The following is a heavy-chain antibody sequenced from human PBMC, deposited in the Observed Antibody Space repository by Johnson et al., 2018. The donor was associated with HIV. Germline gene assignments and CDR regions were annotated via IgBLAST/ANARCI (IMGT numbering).Heavy chain of an antibody. D-gene: IGHD2-21*01. CDR3: ARGIGDEYAFDV. CDR2: IYATNNT. V-gene: IGHV3-30*14. CDR1: GFTFSSYA. Sequence: VQLVESGGGVVQPGRSLRLSCAASGFTFSSYAMHWVRQAPGKGLEWVSVIYATNNTYYGDSVKGRFILSRDNSKNTLYLQMNSLRVEDTALYYCARGIGDEYAFDVWGQGTMVTVSS. J-gene: IGHJ3*01.